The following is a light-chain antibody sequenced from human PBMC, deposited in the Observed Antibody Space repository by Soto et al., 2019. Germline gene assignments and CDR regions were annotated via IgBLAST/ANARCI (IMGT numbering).Light chain of an antibody. V-gene: IGKV3-15*01. Sequence: EIVMTQSPATLYLSPWERATLSCRASQSVRSNLAWYQQKPGQAPRLLIYDAYTWATGIPARFSGSVSGTDFTLTISNLQSEDFAVYFCQQYNDWALTFGGGTKVEIK. CDR1: QSVRSN. CDR3: QQYNDWALT. J-gene: IGKJ4*01. CDR2: DAY.